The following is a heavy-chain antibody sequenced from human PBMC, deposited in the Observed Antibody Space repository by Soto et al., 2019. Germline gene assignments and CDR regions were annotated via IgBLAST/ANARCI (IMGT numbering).Heavy chain of an antibody. Sequence: QVQLVQSGAEVKKPGSSVKVSCKASGGTFSSYAISWVRQAPGQGLEWMGGIIPIFGTANYAQKFQGRVTITADESTSTAYMELSSLRSEDTAVYYCARVVRRHGPSGYSGYDPADAFDIWGQGTMVTVSS. CDR3: ARVVRRHGPSGYSGYDPADAFDI. CDR1: GGTFSSYA. D-gene: IGHD5-12*01. V-gene: IGHV1-69*01. J-gene: IGHJ3*02. CDR2: IIPIFGTA.